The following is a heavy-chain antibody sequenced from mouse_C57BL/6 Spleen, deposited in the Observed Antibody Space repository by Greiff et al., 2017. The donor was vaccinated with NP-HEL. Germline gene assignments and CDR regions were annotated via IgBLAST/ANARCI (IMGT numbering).Heavy chain of an antibody. CDR1: GYAFSSSW. Sequence: LVKPGASVKISCKASGYAFSSSWMNWVKQRPGKGLEWIGRIYPGDGDTNYNGKFKGKATLTADKSSSTAYMQLSSLTSEDSAVYFCARNPTNYYAMDYWGQGTSVTVSS. V-gene: IGHV1-82*01. D-gene: IGHD2-10*01. J-gene: IGHJ4*01. CDR3: ARNPTNYYAMDY. CDR2: IYPGDGDT.